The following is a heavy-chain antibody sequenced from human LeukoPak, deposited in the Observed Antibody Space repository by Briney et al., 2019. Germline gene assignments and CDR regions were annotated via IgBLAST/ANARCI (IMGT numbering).Heavy chain of an antibody. CDR3: AREVVAASFDY. V-gene: IGHV3-21*01. CDR2: ISSSSSYI. J-gene: IGHJ4*02. Sequence: PGGSLRLSCAVSGFTFSRYIMNWVRQAPGKGLEWVSSISSSSSYISYADSGKGRFTISRDNAKTSLYLQMNSLRAEDTAVYYCAREVVAASFDYWGQGTLVTVSS. CDR1: GFTFSRYI. D-gene: IGHD2-15*01.